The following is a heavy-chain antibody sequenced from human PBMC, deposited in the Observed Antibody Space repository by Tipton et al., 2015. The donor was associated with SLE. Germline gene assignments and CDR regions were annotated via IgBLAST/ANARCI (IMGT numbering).Heavy chain of an antibody. CDR3: ARASASFDY. CDR2: IYYSGST. V-gene: IGHV4-59*01. D-gene: IGHD1-26*01. CDR1: GGSISSYY. J-gene: IGHJ4*02. Sequence: TLSLTCTVSGGSISSYYWSWIRQPPGKGLEWIGYIYYSGSTNYNPSLKSRVTISVDTSKNQFSLKPSSVTAADTAVHYCARASASFDYWGQGTLVTVSS.